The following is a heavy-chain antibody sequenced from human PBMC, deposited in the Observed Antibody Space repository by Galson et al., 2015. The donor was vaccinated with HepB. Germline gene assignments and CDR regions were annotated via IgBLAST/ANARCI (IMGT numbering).Heavy chain of an antibody. J-gene: IGHJ6*03. CDR3: ARFYGQNGGDYYYYYMDV. V-gene: IGHV3-30-3*01. CDR1: GFTFSSYA. CDR2: ISYDGSNK. Sequence: SLRLSCAASGFTFSSYAMHWVRQAPGKGLEWVAVISYDGSNKYYADSVKGRFTISRDNSKNTLYLQMNSLRAEDTAVYYCARFYGQNGGDYYYYYMDVWGKGTTVTVSS. D-gene: IGHD4-17*01.